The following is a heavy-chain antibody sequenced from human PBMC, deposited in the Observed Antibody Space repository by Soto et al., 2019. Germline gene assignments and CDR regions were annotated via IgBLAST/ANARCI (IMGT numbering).Heavy chain of an antibody. V-gene: IGHV3-11*01. CDR3: ARDPPGTTINWYFDL. J-gene: IGHJ2*01. D-gene: IGHD1-7*01. CDR2: ISSSGSTI. Sequence: GGSLGLSCAASGFTFSDYYMSWIRQAPGKGLEWVSYISSSGSTIYYADSVKGRFTISRDNAKNSLYLQMNSLRAEDTAVYYCARDPPGTTINWYFDLWGRGTLVTVSS. CDR1: GFTFSDYY.